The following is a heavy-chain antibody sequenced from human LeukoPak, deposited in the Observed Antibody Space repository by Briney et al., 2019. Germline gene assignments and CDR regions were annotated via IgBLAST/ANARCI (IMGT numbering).Heavy chain of an antibody. J-gene: IGHJ4*02. CDR1: GFTFSSYA. V-gene: IGHV3-23*01. CDR2: VSGSGGST. D-gene: IGHD6-13*01. CDR3: GRGSNWYMIDY. Sequence: GGSLRLSCAASGFTFSSYAMSWVRQAPGKGLEWVSAVSGSGGSTYYADSVKGRFTLSRDNSKNTLYLQMNSLRAEDTAVYFCGRGSNWYMIDYWGQGTLVTVSS.